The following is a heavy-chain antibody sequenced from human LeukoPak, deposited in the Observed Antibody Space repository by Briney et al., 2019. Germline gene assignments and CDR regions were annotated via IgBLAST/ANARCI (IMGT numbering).Heavy chain of an antibody. CDR1: GFTFSDNA. D-gene: IGHD5-12*01. J-gene: IGHJ4*02. CDR3: VRGRGYTGYDASLLDY. V-gene: IGHV3-64*03. Sequence: GVSLRLSCSASGFTFSDNAIHWVRQAPGKGLEYVSAISNNGGSTYYVDSVKGRFTISRDNSKNTLYLQMSSLRAEDTAVYYCVRGRGYTGYDASLLDYWGQGTLVTVSS. CDR2: ISNNGGST.